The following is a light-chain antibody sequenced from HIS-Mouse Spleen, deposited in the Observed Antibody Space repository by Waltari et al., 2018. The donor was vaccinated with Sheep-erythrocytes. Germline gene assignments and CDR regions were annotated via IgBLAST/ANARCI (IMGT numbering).Light chain of an antibody. CDR1: SSDVGGYNY. J-gene: IGLJ2*01. CDR2: EVS. V-gene: IGLV2-14*01. Sequence: QSALTQPASVSGSPGQSITISCTGTSSDVGGYNYVSWYQQHPGKAPKLMIYEVSNRPSGVSKRFSGSKAGNTATLTISGTQAMDEADYYCQAWDSSTAVFGGGTKLTVL. CDR3: QAWDSSTAV.